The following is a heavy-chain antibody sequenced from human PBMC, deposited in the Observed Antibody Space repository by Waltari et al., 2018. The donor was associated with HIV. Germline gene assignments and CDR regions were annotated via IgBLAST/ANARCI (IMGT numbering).Heavy chain of an antibody. D-gene: IGHD3-3*01. Sequence: QVKLVESGGGVVHPAGSLRPSCAASGIRLSPSGILWVRQAPGKGLEWMAFISSDGNNEYYADSVKGRFTVSRDNSRNTLHLLMDSLRVEDTAIYYCAKSLFGVVKYQNLFDYWAQGTLVTVSS. CDR3: AKSLFGVVKYQNLFDY. V-gene: IGHV3-30*18. J-gene: IGHJ4*02. CDR2: ISSDGNNE. CDR1: GIRLSPSG.